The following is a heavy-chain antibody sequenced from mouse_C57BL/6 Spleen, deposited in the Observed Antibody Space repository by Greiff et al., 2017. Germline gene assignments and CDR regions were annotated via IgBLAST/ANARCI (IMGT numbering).Heavy chain of an antibody. V-gene: IGHV1-80*01. CDR3: ANSNYPARFDY. CDR1: GYAFSSYW. D-gene: IGHD2-5*01. Sequence: QVQLQQSGAELVKPGASVKISCKASGYAFSSYWMNWVKQRPGKGLEWIGQIYPGDGDTNYNGKFKGKATLTADKSSSTAYMQLSSLTSEDSAVYFCANSNYPARFDYWGQGTTLTVSS. CDR2: IYPGDGDT. J-gene: IGHJ2*01.